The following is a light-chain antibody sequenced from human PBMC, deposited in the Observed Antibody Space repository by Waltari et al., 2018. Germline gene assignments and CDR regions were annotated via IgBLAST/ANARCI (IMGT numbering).Light chain of an antibody. V-gene: IGKV3-20*01. Sequence: ILTQPPGPLSFSPGGGATLFCRASQTVETNYFAWYQQKPGQSPKLLIDKTTNRATGVPDRFSGSGSGTDFSLNIDMLEPGDSAVYFCQQFGGSPMYTFGQGTKLEI. J-gene: IGKJ2*01. CDR1: QTVETNY. CDR3: QQFGGSPMYT. CDR2: KTT.